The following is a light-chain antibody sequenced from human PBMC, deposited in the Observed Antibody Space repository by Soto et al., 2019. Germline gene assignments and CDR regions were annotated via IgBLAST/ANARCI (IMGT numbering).Light chain of an antibody. CDR3: HQYGSSHS. CDR2: GVS. CDR1: QSVINY. Sequence: EVVLTQSPGTLSLSPGERATLSCRASQSVINYLGWYQQKPGQAPRLLIYGVSSRATGIPDRFSGSGSGTDFPLTISRLEPEDFAVYYCHQYGSSHSFGQGTKLEIK. V-gene: IGKV3-20*01. J-gene: IGKJ2*03.